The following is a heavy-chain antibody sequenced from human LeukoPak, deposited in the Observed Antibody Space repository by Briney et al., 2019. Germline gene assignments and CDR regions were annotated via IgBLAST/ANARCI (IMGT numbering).Heavy chain of an antibody. CDR3: AKAGSVRPIYYSGMDV. Sequence: GGSLRLSCAASGFTFSSYAMSWVRQAPGKGLEWVSAISGSGGSTYYADSVKGRFTISRDNSKNTLYLQMNSLRAEDTAVYYCAKAGSVRPIYYSGMDVWGQGTTVTVSS. CDR2: ISGSGGST. CDR1: GFTFSSYA. V-gene: IGHV3-23*01. D-gene: IGHD2-8*01. J-gene: IGHJ6*02.